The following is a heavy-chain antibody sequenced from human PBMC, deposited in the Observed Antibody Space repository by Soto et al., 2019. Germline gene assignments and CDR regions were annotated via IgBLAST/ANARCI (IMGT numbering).Heavy chain of an antibody. CDR3: ARDQEVNYADVGGSEDYYGLDV. D-gene: IGHD4-17*01. CDR1: GDSISSGGYY. V-gene: IGHV4-31*01. CDR2: IYHSGSS. Sequence: QVQLQESGPGLVKPSQTLSLTCTVSGDSISSGGYYWSWIRQHPGKGLEWIGYIYHSGSSYYNPALNSPGTISIDTSQNQFYLQLASVTAADTAVYYCARDQEVNYADVGGSEDYYGLDVWGRGTTVTVSS. J-gene: IGHJ6*02.